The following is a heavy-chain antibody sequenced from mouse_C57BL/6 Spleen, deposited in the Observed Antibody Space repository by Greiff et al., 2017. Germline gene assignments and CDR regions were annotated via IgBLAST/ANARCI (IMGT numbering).Heavy chain of an antibody. CDR3: ARCGRDYGGDYYAMDY. D-gene: IGHD2-4*01. CDR1: GYTFTSYW. J-gene: IGHJ4*01. V-gene: IGHV1-55*01. CDR2: IYPGSGST. Sequence: VQLQQPGAELVKPGASVKMSCKASGYTFTSYWITWVKQRPGQGLEWIGDIYPGSGSTNYNEKFKSKATLTVDTSSSTAYMQLSSLTSEDSAVYYCARCGRDYGGDYYAMDYWGQGTSVTVSS.